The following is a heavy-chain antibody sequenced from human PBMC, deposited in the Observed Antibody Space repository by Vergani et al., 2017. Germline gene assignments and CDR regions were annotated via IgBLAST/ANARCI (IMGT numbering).Heavy chain of an antibody. CDR3: ARVNTETNGHLYYSYYMDV. CDR1: GGSFTSYH. Sequence: QVQLQQWGGGLLKPSETLSLTCVVNGGSFTSYHWTWIRQSPGEGLEWVGDIDHTGRPDYNPSLKSRLTMSVDKSRNQFSLKLNSVTATDTAIYFCARVNTETNGHLYYSYYMDVWGQGTAVTVS. CDR2: IDHTGRP. D-gene: IGHD4-11*01. V-gene: IGHV4-34*01. J-gene: IGHJ6*03.